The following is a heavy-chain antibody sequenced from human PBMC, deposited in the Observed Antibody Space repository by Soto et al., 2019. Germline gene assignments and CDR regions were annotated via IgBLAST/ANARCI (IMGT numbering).Heavy chain of an antibody. D-gene: IGHD3-10*01. J-gene: IGHJ4*02. V-gene: IGHV1-3*05. CDR3: ARDFNYGSGDY. Sequence: QVLLVQSGAEEKKPGASVKVSCKASGYTFISYAMYWVRQAPGQRLEWMGWINAGNGNTKYSQKFQGRVTITRDTSASTAYMELSSLRSEDTAVYYCARDFNYGSGDYWGQGTLVTVSS. CDR2: INAGNGNT. CDR1: GYTFISYA.